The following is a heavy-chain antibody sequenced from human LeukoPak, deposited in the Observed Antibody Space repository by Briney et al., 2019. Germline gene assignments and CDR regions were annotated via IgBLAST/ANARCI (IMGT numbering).Heavy chain of an antibody. J-gene: IGHJ4*02. CDR2: ISPNTGGT. CDR1: GYTFTDYY. D-gene: IGHD4-17*01. V-gene: IGHV1-2*02. Sequence: ASVKVSCKASGYTFTDYYMHWVRQAPGQGVEWMGWISPNTGGTNYAQKSEGSVTMTRDTSIRTAYMELSRLTPDDTAVYYCARDTKTTMTTAGYWGQGTLVTVSP. CDR3: ARDTKTTMTTAGY.